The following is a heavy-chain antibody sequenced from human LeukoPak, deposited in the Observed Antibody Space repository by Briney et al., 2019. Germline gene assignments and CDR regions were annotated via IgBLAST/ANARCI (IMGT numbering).Heavy chain of an antibody. V-gene: IGHV1-3*04. Sequence: GASVKVSCTTSGYTFTNYGMHWVRQAPRQSLEWMGWINTGNGNTKSSQKFQDRVTLTRDTSASTAYMELNSLSSEDTAVYYCARVPLHDASGRYYPHWGQGTLVTVSS. CDR3: ARVPLHDASGRYYPH. J-gene: IGHJ1*01. CDR1: GYTFTNYG. CDR2: INTGNGNT. D-gene: IGHD3-22*01.